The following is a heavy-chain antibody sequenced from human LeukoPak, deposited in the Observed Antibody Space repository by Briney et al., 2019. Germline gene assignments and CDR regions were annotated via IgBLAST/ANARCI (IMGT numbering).Heavy chain of an antibody. Sequence: ASVNVSGKASVNDFSDFYFDWVRQAPGRGLEWVGWINPHSRATHYAQRFRGRVTMEASISTGYMELNSLTSDDTAVYYCVTTSVTHTRDPWGQGTLVTVSS. CDR3: VTTSVTHTRDP. D-gene: IGHD5/OR15-5a*01. V-gene: IGHV1-2*02. CDR1: VNDFSDFY. J-gene: IGHJ5*02. CDR2: INPHSRAT.